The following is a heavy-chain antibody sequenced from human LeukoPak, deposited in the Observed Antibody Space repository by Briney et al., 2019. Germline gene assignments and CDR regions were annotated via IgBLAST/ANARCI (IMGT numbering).Heavy chain of an antibody. J-gene: IGHJ4*02. CDR3: AKGAYYDSSGYRLFDY. V-gene: IGHV3-23*01. CDR1: GFTFSSYG. CDR2: ISGSGGST. D-gene: IGHD3-22*01. Sequence: GGSLRLSCAASGFTFSSYGMSWVRQAPGKGLEWVSAISGSGGSTYYADSVKGRFTISRDNSKNTLYLQMNSLRAEDTAVYYCAKGAYYDSSGYRLFDYWGQGTLVTVSS.